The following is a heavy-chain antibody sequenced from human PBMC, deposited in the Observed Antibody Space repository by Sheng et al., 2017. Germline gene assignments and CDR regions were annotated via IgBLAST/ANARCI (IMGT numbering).Heavy chain of an antibody. D-gene: IGHD3-10*01. J-gene: IGHJ6*03. V-gene: IGHV3-9*03. CDR3: AKSRRVGFRELGSYMDV. CDR1: ILPLYDYA. CDR2: ISWNSGSI. Sequence: EVQLVESGGGRWYEPRRGPVETLLCSLWILPLYDYAMHWVRQAPGKGLEWVSGISWNSGSIGYADSVKGRFTISRDNAKNSLYLQIDSLRAEDMALYYCAKSRRVGFRELGSYMDVWGQRDHGRPSP.